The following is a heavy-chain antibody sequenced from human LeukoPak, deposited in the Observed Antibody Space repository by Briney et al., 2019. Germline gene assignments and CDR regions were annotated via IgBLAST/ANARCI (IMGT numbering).Heavy chain of an antibody. J-gene: IGHJ4*02. Sequence: GGSLRLSCAASGSTFSSYAMHWVRQAPGKGLEWVAVISYDGSNKYYADSVKGRFTISRDNSKNTLYLQMNSLRAEDTAVYYCVCDPIKGPIDSSGYLNGFDYWGQGTLVTVSS. CDR2: ISYDGSNK. V-gene: IGHV3-30-3*01. D-gene: IGHD3-22*01. CDR1: GSTFSSYA. CDR3: VCDPIKGPIDSSGYLNGFDY.